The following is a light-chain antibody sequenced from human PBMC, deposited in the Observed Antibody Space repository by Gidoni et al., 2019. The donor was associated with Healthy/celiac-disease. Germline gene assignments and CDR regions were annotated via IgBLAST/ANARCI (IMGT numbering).Light chain of an antibody. CDR1: QSISSY. J-gene: IGKJ2*04. CDR3: QQSYSTPCS. Sequence: MTQSPPSLSASVGDRVTITCQASQSISSYLNWYQQKPGKAPKLLIYAASSLHSGFPSRFSGSGSGTDFTLTISSLQPEDFATYYCQQSYSTPCSFGQGTKLEIK. CDR2: AAS. V-gene: IGKV1-39*01.